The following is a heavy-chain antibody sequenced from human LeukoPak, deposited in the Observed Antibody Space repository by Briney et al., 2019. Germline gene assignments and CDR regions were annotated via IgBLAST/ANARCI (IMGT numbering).Heavy chain of an antibody. V-gene: IGHV1-69*13. CDR2: IIPIFGTA. CDR3: AGAYNWNDPSYFDY. D-gene: IGHD1-1*01. Sequence: SVKVSCKASGGTFSSYAISWVRQAPEQGLEWMGGIIPIFGTANYAQKFQGRVTITADESTSTAYMELSSLRSEDTAVYYCAGAYNWNDPSYFDYWGQGTLVTVSS. CDR1: GGTFSSYA. J-gene: IGHJ4*02.